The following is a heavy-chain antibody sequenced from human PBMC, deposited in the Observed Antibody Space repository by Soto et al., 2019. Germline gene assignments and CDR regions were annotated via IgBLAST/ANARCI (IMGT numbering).Heavy chain of an antibody. CDR1: AGSISSGDYY. V-gene: IGHV4-30-4*01. Sequence: PSETLSLTCTVSAGSISSGDYYCSWIRQPPGKGLEWIGYIYYSKSTYYNPSLKSRVTISVDTSKNQFSLKLSSVTAADTAVYYCARDYSSDGWFDPWGQGTLVTVSS. J-gene: IGHJ5*02. D-gene: IGHD4-4*01. CDR3: ARDYSSDGWFDP. CDR2: IYYSKST.